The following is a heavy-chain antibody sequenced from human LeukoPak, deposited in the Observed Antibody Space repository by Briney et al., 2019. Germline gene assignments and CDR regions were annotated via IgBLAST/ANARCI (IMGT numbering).Heavy chain of an antibody. Sequence: GGSLRLSCAASGFTFSSYSMNWVRQAPGKGLGWVSYISSSSSTIYYADSVKGRFTISRDNAKNSLYLQMNSLRAEDTAVYYCARASFEYSSSSRADYWGQGTLVTVSS. J-gene: IGHJ4*02. CDR3: ARASFEYSSSSRADY. V-gene: IGHV3-48*01. D-gene: IGHD6-6*01. CDR1: GFTFSSYS. CDR2: ISSSSSTI.